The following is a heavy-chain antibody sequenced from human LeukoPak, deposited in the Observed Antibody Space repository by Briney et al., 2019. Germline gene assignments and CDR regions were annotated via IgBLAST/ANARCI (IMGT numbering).Heavy chain of an antibody. J-gene: IGHJ5*02. V-gene: IGHV4-34*01. CDR3: ARGGRVPTARRFKAGNWFDP. Sequence: SETLSLTCAVYGGSFSGYYWSWIRQPPGKGLEWIGEINHSGSTNYNPSLKSRVTISVDTSKNQFSLNVSSVTAADTAVYFCARGGRVPTARRFKAGNWFDPWGHGTLVTVSS. CDR2: INHSGST. CDR1: GGSFSGYY. D-gene: IGHD2-2*01.